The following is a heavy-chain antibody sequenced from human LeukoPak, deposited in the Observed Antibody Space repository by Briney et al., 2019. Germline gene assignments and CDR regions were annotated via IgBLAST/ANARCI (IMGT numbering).Heavy chain of an antibody. CDR3: ARHRDGGWGLYSYDY. Sequence: SETLSLTCAVYGGSFSGYYWSWIRQPPGKGLEWIGEINHSGSTNYNPSLKSRVTISVDTSKSQFSLKLSSVTAADTAVYYCARHRDGGWGLYSYDYWGQGTLVTVSS. J-gene: IGHJ4*02. V-gene: IGHV4-34*01. CDR2: INHSGST. CDR1: GGSFSGYY. D-gene: IGHD5-18*01.